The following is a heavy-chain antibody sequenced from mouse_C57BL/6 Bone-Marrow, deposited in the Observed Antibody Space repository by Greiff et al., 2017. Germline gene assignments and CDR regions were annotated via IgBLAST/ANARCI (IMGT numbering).Heavy chain of an antibody. J-gene: IGHJ1*03. CDR3: ARRGYGNWYFDV. V-gene: IGHV1-19*01. Sequence: EVQLQQSGPVLVKPGASVKMSCKASGYTFTDYYMNWVKQSHGKSLEWIGVINPYNGGTSYNQKFKGKATLTVDKSSSTAYMELNSLTSEDSAVYYCARRGYGNWYFDVWGTGTTGTVSS. CDR2: INPYNGGT. CDR1: GYTFTDYY. D-gene: IGHD1-1*02.